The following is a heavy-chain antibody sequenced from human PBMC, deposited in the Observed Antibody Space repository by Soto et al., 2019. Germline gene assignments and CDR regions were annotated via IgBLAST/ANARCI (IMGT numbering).Heavy chain of an antibody. CDR2: ISTNSRTI. Sequence: EVQLVESGGGLVQPGGSLRLSCVASGFTFSSYSMNWVRQAPGKGLDWVSYISTNSRTIHYADSVKGRFTISRDNAKNALYLQMNSLRDEDTAVYYCARDFAWAFDYWGQGTLLTVSP. J-gene: IGHJ4*02. V-gene: IGHV3-48*02. CDR1: GFTFSSYS. D-gene: IGHD1-26*01. CDR3: ARDFAWAFDY.